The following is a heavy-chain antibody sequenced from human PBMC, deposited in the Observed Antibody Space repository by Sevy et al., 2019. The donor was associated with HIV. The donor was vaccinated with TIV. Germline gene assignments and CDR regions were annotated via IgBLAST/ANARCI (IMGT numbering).Heavy chain of an antibody. CDR2: ISSSSSTI. J-gene: IGHJ4*02. Sequence: GGSLRLSCAASGFTFSSCTMNWVRQAPGKGLEWVSYISSSSSTIYYADPVKGRFTISRDNAKNSLYLQMNSLRDEDMAVYYCAREGGGSSSFDYWGQGTLVTVSS. V-gene: IGHV3-48*02. CDR3: AREGGGSSSFDY. CDR1: GFTFSSCT. D-gene: IGHD6-13*01.